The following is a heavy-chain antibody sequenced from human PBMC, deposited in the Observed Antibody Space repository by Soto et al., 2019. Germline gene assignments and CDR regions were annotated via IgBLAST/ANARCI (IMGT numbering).Heavy chain of an antibody. CDR2: IWYDGSNK. V-gene: IGHV3-33*01. CDR1: GFTFSSYG. Sequence: PGGSLRLSCAASGFTFSSYGMHWVRQAPGKGLEWVAVIWYDGSNKYYADSVKGRFTISRDNSKNTLYLQMNSLRAEDTAVYYCARDLYDSSGYYYLMYDYWGQGTLVTVSS. CDR3: ARDLYDSSGYYYLMYDY. J-gene: IGHJ4*02. D-gene: IGHD3-22*01.